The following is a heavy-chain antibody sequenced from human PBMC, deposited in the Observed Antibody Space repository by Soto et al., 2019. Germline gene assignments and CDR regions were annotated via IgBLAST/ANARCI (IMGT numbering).Heavy chain of an antibody. Sequence: GGSLRLSCAASGFTFSNAWMKWVRQAPGKGVEWVCRIKSKTDGGTTDYAAPVKGRFTISRDDSKNTLYLQMNSLKTEDTAVYYCTTDLELELVYSDYWGQGTLVTVSS. CDR3: TTDLELELVYSDY. CDR2: IKSKTDGGTT. J-gene: IGHJ4*02. D-gene: IGHD1-7*01. V-gene: IGHV3-15*07. CDR1: GFTFSNAW.